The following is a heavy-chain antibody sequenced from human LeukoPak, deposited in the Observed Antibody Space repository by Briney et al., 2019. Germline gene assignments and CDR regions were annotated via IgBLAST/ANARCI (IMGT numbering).Heavy chain of an antibody. V-gene: IGHV1-18*01. CDR3: ARVGGYYDSSGYFDY. Sequence: ASVKVSCKASGYAFTSYGISWVRQAPGQGLEWMGWISAYNGNTNYAQKLQGRVTMTTDTSTSTAYMELRSLRSDDTAVYYCARVGGYYDSSGYFDYWGQGTLVTVSS. D-gene: IGHD3-22*01. CDR1: GYAFTSYG. J-gene: IGHJ4*02. CDR2: ISAYNGNT.